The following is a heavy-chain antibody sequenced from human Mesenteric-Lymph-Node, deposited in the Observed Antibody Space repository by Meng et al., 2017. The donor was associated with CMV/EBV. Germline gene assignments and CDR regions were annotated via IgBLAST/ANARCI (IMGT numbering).Heavy chain of an antibody. D-gene: IGHD1-26*01. CDR2: INTNGNT. V-gene: IGHV3-23*01. CDR3: ARWGGGGHFDY. Sequence: GGSLRLSCAASRLPFSNSAMIWVRQAPGRGLEWVSTINTNGNTYYADSVKGRFTVSRDNSESTLYLQMSSLRVEDTAVYFCARWGGGGHFDYWGQGTLVTVSS. J-gene: IGHJ4*02. CDR1: RLPFSNSA.